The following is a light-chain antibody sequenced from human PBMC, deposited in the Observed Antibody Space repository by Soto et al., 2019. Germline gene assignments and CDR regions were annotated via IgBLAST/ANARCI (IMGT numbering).Light chain of an antibody. CDR1: QSISSW. CDR3: QQYNSYS. CDR2: DAS. V-gene: IGKV1-5*01. J-gene: IGKJ1*01. Sequence: DIQMTQSPSTLSASVGDRVTITCRASQSISSWLAWYQQKPGKAPKLLIYDASSLESGVPSRFSGSASGTEFTLTINSLQPDDFATYDCQQYNSYSFGRGPKGEMK.